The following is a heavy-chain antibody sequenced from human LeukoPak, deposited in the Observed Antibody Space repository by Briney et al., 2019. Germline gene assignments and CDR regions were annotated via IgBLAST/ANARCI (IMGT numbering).Heavy chain of an antibody. J-gene: IGHJ5*02. D-gene: IGHD3-22*01. CDR2: IYTSGST. CDR1: GGSISSGSYS. CDR3: AGEKIGYYDGSGRGWFDP. V-gene: IGHV4-61*02. Sequence: SETLSLTCTVSGGSISSGSYSWSWIRQPAGKGLEWIGRIYTSGSTNYNPSLKSRVTISVDTSKHQFSLKLSSVIAADTAVYYCAGEKIGYYDGSGRGWFDPWGQGTLVTVSS.